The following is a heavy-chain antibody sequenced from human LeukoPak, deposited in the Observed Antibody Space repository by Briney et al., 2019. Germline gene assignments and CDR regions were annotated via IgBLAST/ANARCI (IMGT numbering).Heavy chain of an antibody. CDR1: GFTFSNYG. CDR3: ARDRRGAVAGTNFDY. Sequence: GGSPRLSCAASGFTFSNYGIHWVRQAPGKGLEWVAFIYYDGSSKYYADSVKGRFTISRDNSKNTVYLQMNSLRGEDTAVYYCARDRRGAVAGTNFDYWGQGTLVTVSS. V-gene: IGHV3-30*19. CDR2: IYYDGSSK. J-gene: IGHJ4*02. D-gene: IGHD6-19*01.